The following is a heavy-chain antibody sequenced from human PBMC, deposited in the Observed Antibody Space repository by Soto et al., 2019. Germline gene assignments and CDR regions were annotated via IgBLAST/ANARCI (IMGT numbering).Heavy chain of an antibody. Sequence: QVQLVQSGAEVKKPGSSVKVSCKASGGTFSSYAISWVRQAPGQGLGWLGGIIPIFGTANYAQKFQGRVTITADESTSTAYMELSSLRSEDTAVYYCATRALTGGYSYGYAYYYYGMDVWGQGTTVTVSS. D-gene: IGHD5-18*01. V-gene: IGHV1-69*12. CDR2: IIPIFGTA. CDR3: ATRALTGGYSYGYAYYYYGMDV. J-gene: IGHJ6*02. CDR1: GGTFSSYA.